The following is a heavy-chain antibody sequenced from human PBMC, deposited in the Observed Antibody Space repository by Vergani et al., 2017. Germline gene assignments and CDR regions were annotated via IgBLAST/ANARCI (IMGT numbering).Heavy chain of an antibody. Sequence: QVKLQESGPGLVKPSETLSLTCTVPGAPVNSYYWSWIRQPPGKGLEWIGSLSTTGGATHASHNPSLKSRVSISVDTSKSQFSLRLTSVTAADSAIYYCAGDTHSWQRADRWGQGLLVSVSS. J-gene: IGHJ5*02. D-gene: IGHD6-13*01. CDR1: GAPVNSYY. V-gene: IGHV4-59*02. CDR2: LSTTGGA. CDR3: AGDTHSWQRADR.